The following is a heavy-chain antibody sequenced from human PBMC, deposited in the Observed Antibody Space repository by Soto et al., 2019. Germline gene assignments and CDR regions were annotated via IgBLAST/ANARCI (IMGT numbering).Heavy chain of an antibody. Sequence: PSETLSLTCTVSSASITSFYWSWIRQPPGKGLEWIGYIYYSGSTNYNPSLKSRVTISVDTSKNQFSLKLSSVTAADTAVYYCARASSWYIFYYFDYWGQGTLVTVSS. CDR3: ARASSWYIFYYFDY. CDR2: IYYSGST. CDR1: SASITSFY. J-gene: IGHJ4*02. V-gene: IGHV4-59*01. D-gene: IGHD6-13*01.